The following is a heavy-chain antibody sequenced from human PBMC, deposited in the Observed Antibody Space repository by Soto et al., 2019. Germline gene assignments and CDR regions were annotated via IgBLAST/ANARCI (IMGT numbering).Heavy chain of an antibody. J-gene: IGHJ4*02. Sequence: TLSLTCTVSGGSISNSNYYWGWIRQPPGKGLEWIGSIYYSGSTYYNPSLKSRVTISVDTSKNQFSLNLKSVTAADTAVYYCARQIYDFVWGTYRPFYFDYWGQGTLVTVSS. CDR2: IYYSGST. CDR1: GGSISNSNYY. CDR3: ARQIYDFVWGTYRPFYFDY. D-gene: IGHD3-16*02. V-gene: IGHV4-39*01.